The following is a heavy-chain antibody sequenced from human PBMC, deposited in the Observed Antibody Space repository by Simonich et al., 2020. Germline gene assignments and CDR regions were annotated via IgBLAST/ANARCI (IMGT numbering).Heavy chain of an antibody. CDR3: ARSTTGTTAFDI. CDR2: HSAYKGNT. Sequence: QVQLVQSGAEVKKPGASVKVSCKASGYTFTSYGISWGRQAPGQGLEWMGGHSAYKGNTNYAQKLQGRVTMTTDTSTSTAYMELRSLRSDDTAVYYCARSTTGTTAFDIWGQGTMVTVSS. J-gene: IGHJ3*02. D-gene: IGHD1-1*01. CDR1: GYTFTSYG. V-gene: IGHV1-18*01.